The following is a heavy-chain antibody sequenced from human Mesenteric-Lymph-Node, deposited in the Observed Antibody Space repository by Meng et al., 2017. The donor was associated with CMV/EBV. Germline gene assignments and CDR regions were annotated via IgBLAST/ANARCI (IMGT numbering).Heavy chain of an antibody. CDR2: INAGNGNT. CDR3: ARTSIAVGDGHDY. V-gene: IGHV1-3*01. Sequence: KASGYIFTSCYMHWVRQAPGKGLEWMGWINAGNGNTKYSQKFQGRVTITRDTSASTAYMELSSLRSEDTAVYYCARTSIAVGDGHDYWGQGTLVTVSS. D-gene: IGHD6-19*01. J-gene: IGHJ4*02. CDR1: GYIFTSCY.